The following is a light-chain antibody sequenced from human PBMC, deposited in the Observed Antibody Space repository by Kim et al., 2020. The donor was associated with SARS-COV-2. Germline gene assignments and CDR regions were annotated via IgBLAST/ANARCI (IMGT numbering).Light chain of an antibody. J-gene: IGLJ3*02. CDR3: AAWDDYLSAGA. Sequence: GQSVTISCSGSRSNIGISYVCWYQHLPGTAPKLLIDSDNQRPAGVPDRFSGSKSGTSASLAIGGLRPEDEADYYGAAWDDYLSAGAFGGGTQLTVL. CDR2: SDN. CDR1: RSNIGISY. V-gene: IGLV1-47*01.